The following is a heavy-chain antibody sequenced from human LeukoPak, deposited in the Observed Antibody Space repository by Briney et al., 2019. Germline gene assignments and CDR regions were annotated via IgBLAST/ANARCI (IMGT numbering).Heavy chain of an antibody. CDR1: GVSIRSHY. D-gene: IGHD3-10*01. J-gene: IGHJ4*02. Sequence: SETLSLTCTVSGVSIRSHYWIWIRQPPGKGLEWIGHISYSGSTNYNPSLKSRVTISVDTSKNQFSLRLSSVTAADTAVYYCAREGEGEGGWDYWGQGTLVTVSS. CDR3: AREGEGEGGWDY. V-gene: IGHV4-59*11. CDR2: ISYSGST.